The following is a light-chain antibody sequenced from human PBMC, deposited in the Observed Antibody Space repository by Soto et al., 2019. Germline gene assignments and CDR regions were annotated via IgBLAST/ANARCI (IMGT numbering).Light chain of an antibody. CDR3: HQRQYWPPIT. V-gene: IGKV3-11*01. CDR2: DAS. J-gene: IGKJ5*01. Sequence: EIVLTQSPGTLSLSPGERATLSYGASQSISCSFLAWYQQKPGQAPRLLISDASNRATGIPARLSGSGSGTDFTLTISSLEPEDFAVYYCHQRQYWPPITFGQGTRLEI. CDR1: QSISCSF.